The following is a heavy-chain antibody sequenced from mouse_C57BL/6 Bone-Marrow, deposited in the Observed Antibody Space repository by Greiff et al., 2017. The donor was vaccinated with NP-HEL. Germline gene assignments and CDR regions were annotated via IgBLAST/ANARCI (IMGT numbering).Heavy chain of an antibody. J-gene: IGHJ1*03. Sequence: QVQLKQPGAELVKPGASVKLSCKASGYTFTSYWMHWVKQRPGQGLEWIGMIHPNSGSTNYNEKFKSKATLTVDKSSSTAYMQLSSLTSEDSAVYYCARSRYGSSYGYFDVWGTGTTVTVSS. CDR2: IHPNSGST. CDR3: ARSRYGSSYGYFDV. D-gene: IGHD1-1*01. V-gene: IGHV1-64*01. CDR1: GYTFTSYW.